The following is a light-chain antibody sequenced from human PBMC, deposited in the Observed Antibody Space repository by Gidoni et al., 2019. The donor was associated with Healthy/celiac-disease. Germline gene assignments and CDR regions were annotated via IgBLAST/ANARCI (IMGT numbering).Light chain of an antibody. Sequence: DIQMTQSPSSLSASVGDRVTITCRASQSISSYLIWYQQKPGGAPKLLIYAASSFRSRVPSRISSSGSWTDFTLTIISLQPEDFATYYCRQSYSTPPLTFGEXTKVEIK. CDR3: RQSYSTPPLT. V-gene: IGKV1-39*01. J-gene: IGKJ4*01. CDR2: AAS. CDR1: QSISSY.